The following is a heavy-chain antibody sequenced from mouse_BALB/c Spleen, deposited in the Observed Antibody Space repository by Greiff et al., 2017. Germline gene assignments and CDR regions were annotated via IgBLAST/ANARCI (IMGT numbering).Heavy chain of an antibody. D-gene: IGHD2-1*01. V-gene: IGHV5-6-3*01. CDR1: GFTFSSYG. CDR3: AREGDYYGNYWYFDV. J-gene: IGHJ1*01. CDR2: INSNGGST. Sequence: EVKLQESGGGLVQPGGSLKLSCAASGFTFSSYGMSWVRQTPDKRLELVATINSNGGSTYYPDSVKGRFTISRDNAKNTLYLQMSSLKSEDTAMYYCAREGDYYGNYWYFDVWGAGTTVTVSS.